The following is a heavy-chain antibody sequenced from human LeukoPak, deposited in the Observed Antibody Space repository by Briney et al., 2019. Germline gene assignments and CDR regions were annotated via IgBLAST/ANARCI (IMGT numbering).Heavy chain of an antibody. CDR3: AKYGSGYEPDY. CDR2: IYPGDSAT. D-gene: IGHD5-12*01. CDR1: GYSFTTHW. Sequence: GESLKISCKGSGYSFTTHWIGWVRQMPGKGLEWMGIIYPGDSATRYSPSFQGHVTISADKSISTAYLQWSSLKASDTAMYYCAKYGSGYEPDYWGQGTLVTVSS. V-gene: IGHV5-51*01. J-gene: IGHJ4*02.